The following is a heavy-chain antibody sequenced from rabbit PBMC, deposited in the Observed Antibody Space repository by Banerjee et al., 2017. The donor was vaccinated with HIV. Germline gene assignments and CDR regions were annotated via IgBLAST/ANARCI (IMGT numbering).Heavy chain of an antibody. CDR1: GIDFSSYG. Sequence: QEQLVESGGGLVTLGGSLKLSCKVSGIDFSSYGISWVRQAPGKGLEWIAYIYGGSSGGTYYASWAKGRFTISKTSSTTVTLQMASLTAADTATYFCAREFYAGYGYAGGFTLWGQGTLVTVS. D-gene: IGHD6-1*01. J-gene: IGHJ4*01. CDR3: AREFYAGYGYAGGFTL. V-gene: IGHV1S45*01. CDR2: IYGGSSGGT.